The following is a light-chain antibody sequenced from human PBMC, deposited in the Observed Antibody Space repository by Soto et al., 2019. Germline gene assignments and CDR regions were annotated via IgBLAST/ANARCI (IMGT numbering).Light chain of an antibody. J-gene: IGKJ3*01. CDR2: GAS. V-gene: IGKV3-20*01. CDR3: QQYSSALIFS. Sequence: EIVLTQSPGTLSLSPGERATLSCRASQSVSSSYLAWYQQKPGQAPRLLIYGASSRATGIPDRFSGSGSETDITLTISRLEPEDYAVYYCQQYSSALIFSFGPGTKVDIK. CDR1: QSVSSSY.